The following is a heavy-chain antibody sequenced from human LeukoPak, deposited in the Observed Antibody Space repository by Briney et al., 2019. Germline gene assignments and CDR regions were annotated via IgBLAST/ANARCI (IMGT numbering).Heavy chain of an antibody. CDR2: ISYDGSNK. V-gene: IGHV3-30*18. CDR1: GFTFDTFD. J-gene: IGHJ4*02. Sequence: QPGRSLRLSCAASGFTFDTFDMHWVRRAPGKGLEWVALISYDGSNKYYADSVKGRFTISRDNSKNTLYLQMISLRGDDTAVYYCAKDFQLLGGEWAPYFDYWGQGTLVTVSS. CDR3: AKDFQLLGGEWAPYFDY. D-gene: IGHD3-3*02.